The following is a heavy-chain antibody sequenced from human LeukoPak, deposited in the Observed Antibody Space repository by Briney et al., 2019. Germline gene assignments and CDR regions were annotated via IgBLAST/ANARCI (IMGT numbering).Heavy chain of an antibody. CDR2: ISTSSSYI. CDR3: ARGYGSGWSAFDY. Sequence: GGSLRLSCAASGFTLSTYYINWVRQAPGKGLEWVASISTSSSYIYYADSLKGRFTLSRDNAKNSLYLQMNSLRAEDTAVYYCARGYGSGWSAFDYWGQGALVTVSS. V-gene: IGHV3-21*01. D-gene: IGHD6-19*01. J-gene: IGHJ4*02. CDR1: GFTLSTYY.